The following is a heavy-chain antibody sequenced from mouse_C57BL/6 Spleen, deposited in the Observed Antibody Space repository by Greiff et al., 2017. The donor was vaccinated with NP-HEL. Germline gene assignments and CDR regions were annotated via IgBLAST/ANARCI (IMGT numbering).Heavy chain of an antibody. CDR1: GYAFSSYW. D-gene: IGHD2-4*01. Sequence: VQLQQSGAELVKPGASVKISCKASGYAFSSYWVNWVKQRPGKGLEWIGQIYPGDGDTNYNGKFKGKATLTADKSSSTAYMQLSSLTSEDSAVYFCALYDYAFAYWGQGTLVTVSA. J-gene: IGHJ3*01. V-gene: IGHV1-80*01. CDR3: ALYDYAFAY. CDR2: IYPGDGDT.